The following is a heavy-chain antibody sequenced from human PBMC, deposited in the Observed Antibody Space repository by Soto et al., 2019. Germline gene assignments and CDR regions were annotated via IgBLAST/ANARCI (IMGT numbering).Heavy chain of an antibody. V-gene: IGHV3-30-3*01. Sequence: GGSLRLSCAASGFTFSSYAMHWVRQAPGKGLEWVAVISYDGSNKYYADSVKGRFTISRDNSKNTLYLQMNSLRAEDTAVYYCARDRSVRSYYFDYWGQGTLVTVSS. CDR2: ISYDGSNK. D-gene: IGHD4-17*01. CDR1: GFTFSSYA. CDR3: ARDRSVRSYYFDY. J-gene: IGHJ4*02.